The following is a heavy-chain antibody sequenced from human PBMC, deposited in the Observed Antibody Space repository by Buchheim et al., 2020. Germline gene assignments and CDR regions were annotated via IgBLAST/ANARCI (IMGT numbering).Heavy chain of an antibody. J-gene: IGHJ5*02. CDR1: GYTFTGNY. V-gene: IGHV1-2*02. D-gene: IGHD2-21*02. Sequence: QVQLVQSGAEVKKPGASVKVSCKASGYTFTGNYVHWVRLAPGQGLEWMGWISPSSGGTNYAQKFQGRVTMTRDTSISTAYMELSRLRSDDTAVYYCARDALHVVVTAILVWFDPWGQGTL. CDR3: ARDALHVVVTAILVWFDP. CDR2: ISPSSGGT.